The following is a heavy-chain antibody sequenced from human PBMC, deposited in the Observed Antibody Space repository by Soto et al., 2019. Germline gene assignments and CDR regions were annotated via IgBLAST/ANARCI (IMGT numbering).Heavy chain of an antibody. V-gene: IGHV3-30-3*01. D-gene: IGHD3-3*01. CDR3: AKPVLRFLEWLPMDY. Sequence: GGSLRLSCAASGFTFSSYAMHWVRQAPGKGLEWVAVISYDGSNKYYADSVKGRFTISRDNSKNTLYLQINSLRAEDTAVYYCAKPVLRFLEWLPMDYWGQGTLVTVSS. CDR2: ISYDGSNK. CDR1: GFTFSSYA. J-gene: IGHJ4*02.